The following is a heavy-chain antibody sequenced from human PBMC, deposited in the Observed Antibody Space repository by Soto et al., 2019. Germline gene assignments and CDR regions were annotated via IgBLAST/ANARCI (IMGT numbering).Heavy chain of an antibody. Sequence: SETLSLTCTVSGGSIISGGYYWSWIRQHPGKGLEWIGYIYYSGSTYYNPSLKSRVTISVDTSKNQFSLKLSSVTAADTAVYYCARRQSSSWYGLWGQGTLVTVSS. CDR3: ARRQSSSWYGL. V-gene: IGHV4-39*01. CDR1: GGSIISGGYY. CDR2: IYYSGST. D-gene: IGHD6-13*01. J-gene: IGHJ4*02.